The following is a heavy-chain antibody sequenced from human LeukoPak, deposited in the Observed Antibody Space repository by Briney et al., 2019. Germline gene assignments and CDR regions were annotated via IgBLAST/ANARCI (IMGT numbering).Heavy chain of an antibody. Sequence: PGGSLRLSCAASGFTFSSYTTRWVRPAPGKGREWVSSICVSGGSTYYADSLKGRFSNSTDNSKNTLLLQVNSLRAEDTAVYYCAKSSTYSGSLIDYWGQGTLVSVSS. CDR1: GFTFSSYT. CDR2: ICVSGGST. CDR3: AKSSTYSGSLIDY. D-gene: IGHD1-26*01. J-gene: IGHJ4*02. V-gene: IGHV3-23*01.